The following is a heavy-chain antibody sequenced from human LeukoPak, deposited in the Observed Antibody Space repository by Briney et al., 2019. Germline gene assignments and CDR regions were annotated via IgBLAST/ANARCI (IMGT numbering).Heavy chain of an antibody. Sequence: ASVKVSCKASGGTFSSYTISWVRQAPGQGLEWMGRIIPILGIANYAQKLQGRVTITADKSTSTAYMELSSLRSEDTAVYYCARDIVVVPAATLLGSYNWFDPWGQGTLVTVSS. V-gene: IGHV1-69*04. D-gene: IGHD2-2*01. CDR1: GGTFSSYT. CDR3: ARDIVVVPAATLLGSYNWFDP. J-gene: IGHJ5*02. CDR2: IIPILGIA.